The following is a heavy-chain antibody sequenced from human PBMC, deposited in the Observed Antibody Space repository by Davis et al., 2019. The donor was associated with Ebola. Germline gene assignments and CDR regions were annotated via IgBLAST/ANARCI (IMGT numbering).Heavy chain of an antibody. Sequence: GESLKISCAASGFTFSSFTMNWVRQAPGKGLEWVSTISDGGTNTHYADSVKGRFTISRDDSKNPVYLQMNTLRAEDTAVYYCTTWLVNHFDHWGQGTLVTVSS. CDR2: ISDGGTNT. CDR3: TTWLVNHFDH. J-gene: IGHJ4*02. CDR1: GFTFSSFT. D-gene: IGHD6-19*01. V-gene: IGHV3-23*01.